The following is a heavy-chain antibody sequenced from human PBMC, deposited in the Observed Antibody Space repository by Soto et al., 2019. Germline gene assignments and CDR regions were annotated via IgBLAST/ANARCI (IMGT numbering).Heavy chain of an antibody. CDR2: IWYDGSNK. J-gene: IGHJ3*02. D-gene: IGHD1-1*01. CDR1: GFSFRSYG. V-gene: IGHV3-33*01. CDR3: VRSPARGTLERAFDM. Sequence: QVQLVESGGGVVQPGRSLRLSCAASGFSFRSYGMHWVRQAPGKGLEWVAVIWYDGSNKYYADSVRGRFTISRDNFQNTLDLQMNSLRDEDTAVYYCVRSPARGTLERAFDMWGQGTMVTVSS.